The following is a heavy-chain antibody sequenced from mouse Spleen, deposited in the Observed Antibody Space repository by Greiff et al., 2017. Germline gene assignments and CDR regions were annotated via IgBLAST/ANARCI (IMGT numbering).Heavy chain of an antibody. V-gene: IGHV1-55*01. CDR2: IYPGGAGT. Sequence: LVESGAELVKPGASVKMSCKASGYTFTSYWITWVRQRPGQGLEWIGDIYPGGAGTNYNENFKNKATLTVDTSSSTAYMQLSSLTSEDSAVYYCATPNRYEGAMDYWGQGTSVTVSS. CDR1: GYTFTSYW. CDR3: ATPNRYEGAMDY. J-gene: IGHJ4*01. D-gene: IGHD2-14*01.